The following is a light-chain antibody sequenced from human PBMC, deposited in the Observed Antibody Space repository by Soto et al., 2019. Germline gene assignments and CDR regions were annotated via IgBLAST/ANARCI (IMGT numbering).Light chain of an antibody. J-gene: IGKJ1*01. CDR3: QQYKSYSSWT. Sequence: DIQMTQSPSTLSASVGDRVTITCRASQSISRWLAWYQQKPVKATKLLIYDVSKLESGVPSRFSGSGSGTEFTLTMSTRQPDDFAAYYCQQYKSYSSWTFGQGTTVEIK. V-gene: IGKV1-5*01. CDR1: QSISRW. CDR2: DVS.